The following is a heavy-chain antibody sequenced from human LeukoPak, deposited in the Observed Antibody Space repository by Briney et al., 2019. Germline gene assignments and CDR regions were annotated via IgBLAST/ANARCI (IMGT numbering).Heavy chain of an antibody. V-gene: IGHV4-39*01. CDR1: GVSISSYY. CDR2: IYYSGST. Sequence: PSETLSLTCKVSGVSISSYYWGWIRQPPGKGLEWIGSIYYSGSTYYNSSLKSRVTISVDTSKNQFSLKLSSVTAADTAVYYCARRFPAHYFDYWGQGTLVTVSS. D-gene: IGHD6-25*01. CDR3: ARRFPAHYFDY. J-gene: IGHJ4*02.